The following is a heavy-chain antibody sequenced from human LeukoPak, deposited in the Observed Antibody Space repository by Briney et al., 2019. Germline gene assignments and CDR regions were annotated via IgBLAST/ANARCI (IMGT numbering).Heavy chain of an antibody. CDR2: INPSGGST. J-gene: IGHJ4*02. CDR3: ARAPVGYSSSLNYFDY. D-gene: IGHD6-13*01. Sequence: ASVKVPCKASGYTFTIYYMHWVRQAPGQGLEWMGIINPSGGSTSYAQKFQGRVTMTRDTSTSTVYMELSSLRSEDTAVYYCARAPVGYSSSLNYFDYWGQGTLVTVSS. V-gene: IGHV1-46*01. CDR1: GYTFTIYY.